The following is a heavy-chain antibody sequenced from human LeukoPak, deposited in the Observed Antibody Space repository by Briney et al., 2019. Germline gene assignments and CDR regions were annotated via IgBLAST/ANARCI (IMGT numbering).Heavy chain of an antibody. D-gene: IGHD3-10*02. V-gene: IGHV3-30*04. J-gene: IGHJ4*02. CDR2: ISYDGSNK. Sequence: GRSLRLSCAASGFTFSSYAMHWVRQAPGKGLEWVAVISYDGSNKYYADSVKGRFTISRDNSKNTLYLQMNSLRAEDTAVYYCACSGSIDYWGQGTLVTVSS. CDR3: ACSGSIDY. CDR1: GFTFSSYA.